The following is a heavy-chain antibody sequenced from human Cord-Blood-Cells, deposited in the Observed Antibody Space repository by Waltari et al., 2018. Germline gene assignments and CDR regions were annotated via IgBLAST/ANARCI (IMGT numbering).Heavy chain of an antibody. Sequence: EVPLVPPGAEVKKPGEPLNISCKGFGSTFPSHGIGWVRQMPGKGLEWMGIIYPGDSDTRYSPSFQGQVTISADKSISTAYLQWSSLKASDTAMYYCARQQEWELHYWGQGTLVTVSS. J-gene: IGHJ4*02. CDR2: IYPGDSDT. V-gene: IGHV5-51*01. D-gene: IGHD1-26*01. CDR1: GSTFPSHG. CDR3: ARQQEWELHY.